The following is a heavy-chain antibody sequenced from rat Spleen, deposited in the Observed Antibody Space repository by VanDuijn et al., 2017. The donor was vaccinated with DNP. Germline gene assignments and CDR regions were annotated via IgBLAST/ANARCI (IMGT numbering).Heavy chain of an antibody. Sequence: EVKLVESGGGLVQPGRSLKLSCAASGFNFNDYWMGWVRQAPEKGLEWIGQINKHSSTINYIPSLKDKFTISRDNAQNTLYLQMNKLGSEDTAIYYCAKGPNVGGWSDYFDYWGQGVMVTVSS. V-gene: IGHV4-2*01. D-gene: IGHD1-11*01. J-gene: IGHJ2*01. CDR2: INKHSSTI. CDR1: GFNFNDYW. CDR3: AKGPNVGGWSDYFDY.